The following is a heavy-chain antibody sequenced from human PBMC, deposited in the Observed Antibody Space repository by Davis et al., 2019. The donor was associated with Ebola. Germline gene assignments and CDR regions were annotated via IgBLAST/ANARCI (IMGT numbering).Heavy chain of an antibody. CDR1: GGSISNYY. J-gene: IGHJ5*02. V-gene: IGHV4-59*08. CDR3: ARHPDYDFWSGYPRGWFDP. Sequence: SETLSLTCTVSGGSISNYYWSWIRRPPGKGLEWIGYVSYSGTTNYKHSLKSRVTISVDTSKNQISLRLSSVTAADTAVYYCARHPDYDFWSGYPRGWFDPWGQGTLVTVSS. D-gene: IGHD3-3*01. CDR2: VSYSGTT.